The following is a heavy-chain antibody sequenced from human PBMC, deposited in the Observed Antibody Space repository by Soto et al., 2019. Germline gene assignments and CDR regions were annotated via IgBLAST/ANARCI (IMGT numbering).Heavy chain of an antibody. D-gene: IGHD1-26*01. CDR3: AGIWDRGFDP. CDR2: IRHKADSYTT. J-gene: IGHJ5*02. Sequence: EVQLVESGGGLVQPGGSLRLSCAASGFTFSDHYMEWVRQAPGKGLEWVGRIRHKADSYTTEYAASVKGRFTISRDDSKNSLYLQMDNLKADDSAVYYCAGIWDRGFDPWGQGTLVTVSS. V-gene: IGHV3-72*01. CDR1: GFTFSDHY.